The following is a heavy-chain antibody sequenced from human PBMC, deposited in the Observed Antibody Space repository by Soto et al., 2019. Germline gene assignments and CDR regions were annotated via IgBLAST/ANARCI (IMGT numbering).Heavy chain of an antibody. CDR1: GFTFGDYA. CDR2: IRSKAYGGTT. CDR3: TRIRNPYYYYYMDV. V-gene: IGHV3-49*03. Sequence: GGSLRLSCTASGFTFGDYAMSWFRQAPGKGLEWVGFIRSKAYGGTTEYAASVKGRFTISRDDSKSIAYLQMNSLKTEDTAVYYCTRIRNPYYYYYMDVWGKGTTVTVSS. J-gene: IGHJ6*03.